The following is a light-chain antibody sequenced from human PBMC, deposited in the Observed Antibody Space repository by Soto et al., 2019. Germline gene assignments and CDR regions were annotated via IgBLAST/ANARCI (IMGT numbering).Light chain of an antibody. Sequence: EIVMTQSPATLSVSPGERATLSCRASQSVSSNLAWYQQKPGQAPRLLIYGASTRATGIPARFSGSGSGTEFTLTISSLEPGDFAVYYCQQYDSSPRTFGQGTKVDIK. J-gene: IGKJ2*01. CDR2: GAS. V-gene: IGKV3-15*01. CDR1: QSVSSN. CDR3: QQYDSSPRT.